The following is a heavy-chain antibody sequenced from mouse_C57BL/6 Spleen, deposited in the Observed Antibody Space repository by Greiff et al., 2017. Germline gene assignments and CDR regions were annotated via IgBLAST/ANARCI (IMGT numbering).Heavy chain of an antibody. CDR2: IHPNSGST. CDR1: GYTFTSYW. Sequence: QVQLQQPGAELVKPGASVKLSCKASGYTFTSYWMHWVKQRPGQGLEWIGMIHPNSGSTNYNEKFKSKATLTVDKSASTAYMQRSSLTSEDSAVYYCARFQDGSVAYWGQGTLGTVSA. V-gene: IGHV1-64*01. J-gene: IGHJ3*01. CDR3: ARFQDGSVAY. D-gene: IGHD2-3*01.